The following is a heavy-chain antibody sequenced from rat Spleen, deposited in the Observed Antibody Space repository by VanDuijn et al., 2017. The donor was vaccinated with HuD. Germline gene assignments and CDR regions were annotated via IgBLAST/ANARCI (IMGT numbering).Heavy chain of an antibody. J-gene: IGHJ2*01. V-gene: IGHV5-46*01. CDR1: GFTFSSFP. CDR3: TRLAGDY. CDR2: ISTSGGST. Sequence: EVQLVESGGGLVQPGRSMKLSCAASGFTFSSFPMAWVRQAPTKGLEWVATISTSGGSTYYRDSVKGRFTISRDNAKSTLYLQMNSLRSEDTATYYCTRLAGDYWGQGVMVTVSS.